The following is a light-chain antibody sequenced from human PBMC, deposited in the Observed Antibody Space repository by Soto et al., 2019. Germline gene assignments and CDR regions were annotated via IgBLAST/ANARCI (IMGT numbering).Light chain of an antibody. CDR3: QQYCSSPVCT. CDR1: QSVSSSY. J-gene: IGKJ2*02. V-gene: IGKV3-20*01. Sequence: EIVLTQSPGTLSLSPGERATLSCRASQSVSSSYLAWYQQKPGQAPRLLIYGASSRATGIPDRFSGSGSGTDFTLTISRLEPEDFAVYYCQQYCSSPVCTFGQGTKLEIK. CDR2: GAS.